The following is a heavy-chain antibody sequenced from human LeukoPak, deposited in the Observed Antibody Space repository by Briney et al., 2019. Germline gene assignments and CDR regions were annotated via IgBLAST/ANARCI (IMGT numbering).Heavy chain of an antibody. D-gene: IGHD1-26*01. CDR3: ARDGDSGSYIDY. CDR1: GGSISSYY. V-gene: IGHV4-4*07. J-gene: IGHJ4*02. Sequence: SETLSLTCTVSGGSISSYYWSWLRQPAGKGLEWIGRIYTSGSTNYNPSLKSRVTMSVDTPKNQFSLKLSSVTAADTAVYYCARDGDSGSYIDYWGQGTLVTVSS. CDR2: IYTSGST.